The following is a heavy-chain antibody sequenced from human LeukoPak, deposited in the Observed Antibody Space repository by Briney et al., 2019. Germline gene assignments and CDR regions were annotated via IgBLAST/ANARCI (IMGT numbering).Heavy chain of an antibody. CDR2: LNPGDSDI. Sequence: GESLKISCKGSGYSFTSYWISWVRQMPGKGLEWMGILNPGDSDIRYSPSFQGQVTISADRSISTAYLQWSSLTASDTAIYYCARSQSSAWYYWGQGTLVTVSS. CDR3: ARSQSSAWYY. CDR1: GYSFTSYW. V-gene: IGHV5-51*01. J-gene: IGHJ4*02. D-gene: IGHD6-19*01.